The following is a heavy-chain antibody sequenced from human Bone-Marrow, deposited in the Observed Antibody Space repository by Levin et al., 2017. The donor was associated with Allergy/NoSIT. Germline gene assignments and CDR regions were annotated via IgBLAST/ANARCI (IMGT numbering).Heavy chain of an antibody. CDR1: GYTFTSYG. V-gene: IGHV1-18*01. Sequence: GESLKISCKASGYTFTSYGITWVRQAPGQGLEWMGWISAYNGDTNYAKKIQGRVTMTTDTSTSTAYMEVRSLRSDDTAIYYCARDEWDLPRTYLDYWGQGSLVTVSS. CDR3: ARDEWDLPRTYLDY. J-gene: IGHJ4*02. CDR2: ISAYNGDT. D-gene: IGHD1-26*01.